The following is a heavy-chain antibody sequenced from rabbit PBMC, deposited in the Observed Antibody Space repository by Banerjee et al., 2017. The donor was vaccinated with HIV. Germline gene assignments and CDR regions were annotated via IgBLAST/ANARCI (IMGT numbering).Heavy chain of an antibody. CDR2: IYVGNYANT. V-gene: IGHV1S45*01. J-gene: IGHJ4*01. CDR1: GIDFSSSYW. CDR3: ARGGTGSSHSPVNV. D-gene: IGHD4-2*01. Sequence: QQQLEESGGGLVKPGGTLTLTYTASGIDFSSSYWICWVRQTPAKGREWIACIYVGNYANTYDATWAKGRFTIYKTSSTTVTLQMATLTAADTPTYVCARGGTGSSHSPVNVWGQGT.